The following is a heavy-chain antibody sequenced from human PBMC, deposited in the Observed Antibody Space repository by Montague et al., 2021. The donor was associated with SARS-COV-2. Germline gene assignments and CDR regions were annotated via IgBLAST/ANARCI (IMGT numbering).Heavy chain of an antibody. Sequence: TLSLTCTVSGGSISGGGYYWGWIRQHPGKGLEWIGYIYYSGSTYYNPSLKSRVTISVDTSKNQFSLKLSSVTAADTAVYYCARVHIVVVTAMRYFDLWGRGTLVTVSS. J-gene: IGHJ2*01. CDR2: IYYSGST. V-gene: IGHV4-31*03. CDR1: GGSISGGGYY. CDR3: ARVHIVVVTAMRYFDL. D-gene: IGHD2-21*02.